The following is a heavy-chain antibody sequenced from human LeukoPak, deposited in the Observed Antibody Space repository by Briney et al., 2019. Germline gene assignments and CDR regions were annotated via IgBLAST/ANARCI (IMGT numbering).Heavy chain of an antibody. CDR2: ISGSGGST. Sequence: GGSLRLFCATSGFHFSSYAMSWVRQAPGKGLEGVSGISGSGGSTFYADPVKGRFTISRDNSKNTLYLQMNSLRAEDTAVYYCAKDPAPSVGYYDSSGYLEYWGQGTLVTVSS. V-gene: IGHV3-23*01. J-gene: IGHJ4*02. CDR1: GFHFSSYA. CDR3: AKDPAPSVGYYDSSGYLEY. D-gene: IGHD3-22*01.